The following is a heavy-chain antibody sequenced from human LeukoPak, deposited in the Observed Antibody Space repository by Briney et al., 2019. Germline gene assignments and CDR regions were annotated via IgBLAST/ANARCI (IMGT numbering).Heavy chain of an antibody. Sequence: LEWFSYISSSRSTIYYADSVKGRFTISRDNAKNSLYLQMNSLRAEDTAVYYCARFLAGFDYWGQGTLVTVSS. J-gene: IGHJ4*02. CDR2: ISSSRSTI. D-gene: IGHD6-13*01. CDR3: ARFLAGFDY. V-gene: IGHV3-11*01.